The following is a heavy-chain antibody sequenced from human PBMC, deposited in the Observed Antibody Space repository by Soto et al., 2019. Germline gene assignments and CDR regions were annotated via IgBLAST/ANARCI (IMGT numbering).Heavy chain of an antibody. Sequence: PGESLKISCKGSGYSFTSYWISWVRQMPGKGLEWMGRIDPSDSYTNYSPSFQGHVTISADKSISTAYLQWSSLKASDTAMYYCASSITIFGVVIPNGMDVWGQGTTVTVS. V-gene: IGHV5-10-1*01. CDR3: ASSITIFGVVIPNGMDV. J-gene: IGHJ6*02. D-gene: IGHD3-3*01. CDR1: GYSFTSYW. CDR2: IDPSDSYT.